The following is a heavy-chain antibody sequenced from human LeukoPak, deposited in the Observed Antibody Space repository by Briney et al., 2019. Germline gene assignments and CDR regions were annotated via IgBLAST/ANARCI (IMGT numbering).Heavy chain of an antibody. D-gene: IGHD6-19*01. Sequence: GGSLRLSCAASGFTFSSYAMHWVRQAPGKGLEWVAVISYDGSNKYYADSVKGRFTISRDNSKNTLYLQMNSLRAEDTAVYYCARDIAVASGYYYYGMDVWGKGTTVTVSS. CDR2: ISYDGSNK. CDR3: ARDIAVASGYYYYGMDV. J-gene: IGHJ6*04. V-gene: IGHV3-30*04. CDR1: GFTFSSYA.